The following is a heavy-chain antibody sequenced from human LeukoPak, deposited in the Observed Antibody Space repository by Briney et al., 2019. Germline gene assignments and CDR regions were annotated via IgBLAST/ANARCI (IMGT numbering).Heavy chain of an antibody. CDR2: IYYSGNT. V-gene: IGHV4-39*07. J-gene: IGHJ4*02. CDR3: ARNNRFYYDSSGYLDY. CDR1: GDSISSRSFY. Sequence: SETLSLTCTVSGDSISSRSFYWGWIRQPQGKGLEWIGNIYYSGNTNYNPSLKSRVTISIDTSKYQFSLKLSSVTAADTAVYYCARNNRFYYDSSGYLDYWGQGTLVTVSS. D-gene: IGHD3-22*01.